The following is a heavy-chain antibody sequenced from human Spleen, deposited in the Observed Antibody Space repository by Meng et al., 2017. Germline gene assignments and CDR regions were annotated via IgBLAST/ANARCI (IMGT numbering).Heavy chain of an antibody. V-gene: IGHV1-2*02. CDR3: ARGSYYSDY. D-gene: IGHD3-10*01. J-gene: IGHJ4*02. CDR1: GYTFTGYY. CDR2: INTNSGGK. Sequence: SVKVSCKASGYTFTGYYMHWLRPPPAQGLEWMGWINTNSGGKNYAQKFQGRVTMTRDTSISTAYMELSRLRSDDTAVYYCARGSYYSDYWGQGTLVTVSS.